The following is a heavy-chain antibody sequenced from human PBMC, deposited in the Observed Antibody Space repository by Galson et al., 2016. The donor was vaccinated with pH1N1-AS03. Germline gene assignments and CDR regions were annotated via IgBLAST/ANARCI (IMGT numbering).Heavy chain of an antibody. CDR2: IKQDGSEK. J-gene: IGHJ4*02. V-gene: IGHV3-7*01. CDR3: FEINNG. D-gene: IGHD2-8*01. CDR1: GFTFNRSW. Sequence: SLRLSCAASGFTFNRSWMNWVRQAPGKGLEWVANIKQDGSEKYYVDSVKGRFIISRDNAKNSLYLQMNSLRAEDTAAYYCFEINNGGGQGTLVTVSS.